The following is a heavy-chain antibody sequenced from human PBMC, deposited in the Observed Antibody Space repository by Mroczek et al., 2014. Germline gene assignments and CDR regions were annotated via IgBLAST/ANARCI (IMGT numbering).Heavy chain of an antibody. J-gene: IGHJ5*02. D-gene: IGHD6-13*01. CDR3: ARGRGSSSWYESGWFDP. V-gene: IGHV4-34*01. CDR2: INHSGST. CDR1: GGSFSGYY. Sequence: QVQLQQWGAGLLKPSETLSLTCAVYGGSFSGYYWSWIRQPPGKGLEWIGEINHSGSTNYNPSLKSRVTISVDTSKNQFSLKLSSVTAADTAVYYCARGRGSSSWYESGWFDPWGQGTLVTVSS.